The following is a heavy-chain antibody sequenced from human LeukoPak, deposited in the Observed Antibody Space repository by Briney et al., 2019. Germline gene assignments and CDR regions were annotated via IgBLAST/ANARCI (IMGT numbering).Heavy chain of an antibody. CDR3: ARDSGSYSTHYYMDV. Sequence: PSETLSLTCTVSGGSISSYYWSWIRQPAGKALEWIGRIYTSGSTNYNPSLKSRVTMSVDTSKNQFSLKLSSVTAADTAVYYCARDSGSYSTHYYMDVWGKGTTVTVSS. CDR1: GGSISSYY. V-gene: IGHV4-4*07. J-gene: IGHJ6*03. D-gene: IGHD1-26*01. CDR2: IYTSGST.